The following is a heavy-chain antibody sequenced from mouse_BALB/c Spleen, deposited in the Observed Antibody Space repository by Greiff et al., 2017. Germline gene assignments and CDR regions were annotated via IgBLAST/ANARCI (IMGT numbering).Heavy chain of an antibody. Sequence: EVKLVESGGGLVKPGGSLKLSCAASGFTFSSYDMPWVRQTPEKRLEWVASISSGGSTYYPDTVNGRFTISRDDTRNIPYLPRSSLRSEDTAMYYCAAGPMITTGRVYAMDYWGQGTSVTVSS. CDR1: GFTFSSYD. J-gene: IGHJ4*01. CDR2: ISSGGST. CDR3: AAGPMITTGRVYAMDY. V-gene: IGHV5-6-5*01. D-gene: IGHD2-4*01.